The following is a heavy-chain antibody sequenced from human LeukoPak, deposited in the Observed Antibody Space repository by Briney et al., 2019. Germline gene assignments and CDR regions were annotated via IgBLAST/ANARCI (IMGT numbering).Heavy chain of an antibody. CDR3: ARDGGYSYGNNWFDP. V-gene: IGHV3-21*01. CDR2: ISSSSSYI. CDR1: GFTFSSCS. Sequence: GGSLRLSCAASGFTFSSCSMNWVRQAPGKGLEWVSSISSSSSYIYYADSVKGRFTISRDNAKNSLYLQMNSLRAEDTAVYYCARDGGYSYGNNWFDPWGQGTLVTVSS. J-gene: IGHJ5*02. D-gene: IGHD5-18*01.